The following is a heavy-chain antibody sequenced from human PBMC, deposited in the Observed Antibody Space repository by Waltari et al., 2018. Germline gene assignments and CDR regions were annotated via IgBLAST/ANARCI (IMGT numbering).Heavy chain of an antibody. CDR3: ARGRPSSSRTRNYYYYMDV. J-gene: IGHJ6*03. Sequence: QVQLQQWGAGLLKPSETLSLTCAVYGGSFSGYYWSWIRQPPGKGLEWIGEINHSGSTNYNPSLKSRVTISVDTSKNQFSLKLSSVTAADTAVYYCARGRPSSSRTRNYYYYMDVWGKGTTVTVSS. D-gene: IGHD6-13*01. CDR1: GGSFSGYY. V-gene: IGHV4-34*01. CDR2: INHSGST.